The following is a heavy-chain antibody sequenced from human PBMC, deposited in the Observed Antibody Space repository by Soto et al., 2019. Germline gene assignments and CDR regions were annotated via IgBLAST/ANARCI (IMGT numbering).Heavy chain of an antibody. Sequence: GGSLRLSCAASGFTFSSYGMHWVRQAPGKGLEWVAVISYDGSNKYYADSVKGRFTISRDNSKNTLYLQMNSLRAEDTAVYYCANDRDYYDSSGYFGYWGQGTLVTVSS. J-gene: IGHJ4*02. D-gene: IGHD3-22*01. CDR1: GFTFSSYG. CDR2: ISYDGSNK. V-gene: IGHV3-30*18. CDR3: ANDRDYYDSSGYFGY.